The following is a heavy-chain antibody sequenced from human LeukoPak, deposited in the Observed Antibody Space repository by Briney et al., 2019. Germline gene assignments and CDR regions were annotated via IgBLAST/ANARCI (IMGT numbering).Heavy chain of an antibody. CDR1: GYTFTGYY. Sequence: ASVKVSCKASGYTFTGYYMHWVRQAPGQGLEWMGWINPNSGGTNYAQKFQGWVTMTRDTSISTAYRELSRLRSDDTAVYDCARGLPILRAVPAAIFAYWGPGTLVTLSS. CDR2: INPNSGGT. J-gene: IGHJ4*02. CDR3: ARGLPILRAVPAAIFAY. D-gene: IGHD2-2*01. V-gene: IGHV1-2*04.